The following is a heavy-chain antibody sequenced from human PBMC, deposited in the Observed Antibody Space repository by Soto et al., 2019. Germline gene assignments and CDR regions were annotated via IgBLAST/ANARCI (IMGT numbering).Heavy chain of an antibody. CDR1: GGSISSFY. D-gene: IGHD4-17*01. CDR2: IYSGGRN. CDR3: ARTTAVPNTLRSRYFFDY. V-gene: IGHV4-4*07. Sequence: TVSGGSISSFYWSWIRQPAGKGLEWIGRIYSGGRNNYNPSLKSRVTMSVDTSKNQFSLRLSSVTTADTALYYCARTTAVPNTLRSRYFFDYWGQGTLVTVSS. J-gene: IGHJ4*02.